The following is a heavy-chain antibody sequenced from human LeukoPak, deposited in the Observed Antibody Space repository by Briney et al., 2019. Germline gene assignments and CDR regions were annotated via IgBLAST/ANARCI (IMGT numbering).Heavy chain of an antibody. CDR3: ASNWGGDEYYFDY. V-gene: IGHV4-39*01. Sequence: SETLSLTCTVSGDSISSSYYYWGWIRQPPGKGLEWVGSIYYTGSTYYNPSLKSRVSISVDTSKNQFSLRLSSVTAADTAVYYCASNWGGDEYYFDYWGQGSLVTVSS. D-gene: IGHD7-27*01. CDR2: IYYTGST. CDR1: GDSISSSYYY. J-gene: IGHJ4*02.